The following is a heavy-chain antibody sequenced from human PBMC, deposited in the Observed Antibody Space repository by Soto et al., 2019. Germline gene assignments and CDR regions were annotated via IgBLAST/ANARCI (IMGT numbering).Heavy chain of an antibody. V-gene: IGHV3-23*01. Sequence: GGSLRLSCAASGFICSSYDMSWVRQAPGKGLEWVSTILVGGSTHYEDSVTGRFTISRDTSKITVFLQMNSLTAGDTAVYYCAKATAPSGGAFDICGQGTMVTGSS. CDR2: ILVGGST. CDR3: AKATAPSGGAFDI. CDR1: GFICSSYD. D-gene: IGHD1-1*01. J-gene: IGHJ3*02.